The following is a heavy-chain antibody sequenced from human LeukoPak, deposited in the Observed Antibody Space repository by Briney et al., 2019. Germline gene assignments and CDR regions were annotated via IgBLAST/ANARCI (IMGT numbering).Heavy chain of an antibody. CDR2: INSRSTYI. CDR3: ARDETNGFDS. D-gene: IGHD1-14*01. J-gene: IGHJ5*01. Sequence: GGSLRLSCGASGFTFRNYNMNWVRQAPGEGLEWVSSINSRSTYIFYADSVMGRFTISRDNAKNSLFLQMNSLKAEDTAVYYCARDETNGFDSWGQGTLVTVSS. CDR1: GFTFRNYN. V-gene: IGHV3-21*01.